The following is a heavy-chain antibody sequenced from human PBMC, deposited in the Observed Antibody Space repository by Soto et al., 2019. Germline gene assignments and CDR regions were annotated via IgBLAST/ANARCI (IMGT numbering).Heavy chain of an antibody. CDR2: ISYDGSNK. J-gene: IGHJ4*02. V-gene: IGHV3-30*18. CDR3: AKDMGHIVVVVAATRPDY. CDR1: GFTFSSYA. D-gene: IGHD2-15*01. Sequence: GGSLRLSCAASGFTFSSYAMSWVRQAPGKGLEWVAVISYDGSNKYYADSVKGRFTISRDNSKNTLYLQMNSLRAEDTAVYYCAKDMGHIVVVVAATRPDYWGQGTLVTVSS.